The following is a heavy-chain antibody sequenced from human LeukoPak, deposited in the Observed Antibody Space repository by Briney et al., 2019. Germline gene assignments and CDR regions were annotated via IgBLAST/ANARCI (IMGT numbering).Heavy chain of an antibody. CDR2: ISGGGAT. Sequence: GGSLRLSCAASGFTFSIYAMTWVRQAPGKGLEWVSAISGGGATYYADSVKGRFTISRDNSKNILHLQMDSLRTDDTAVYYCARIGKAARSEWFDPWGQGTLVTVSS. V-gene: IGHV3-23*01. CDR1: GFTFSIYA. J-gene: IGHJ5*02. D-gene: IGHD6-6*01. CDR3: ARIGKAARSEWFDP.